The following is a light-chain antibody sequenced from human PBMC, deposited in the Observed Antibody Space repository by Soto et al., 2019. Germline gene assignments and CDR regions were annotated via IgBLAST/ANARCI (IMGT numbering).Light chain of an antibody. CDR2: EVS. V-gene: IGLV2-14*01. Sequence: QSALTQPASVSGSPGQSITISCTGTSSDVGGYNYVSWYQQHPGKAPKLMIYEVSNRPSGVSNRFSGSKSGNTASLTISGLQAEDEADYNCSSYTRSSTLVVFGGGTKLTVL. CDR3: SSYTRSSTLVV. CDR1: SSDVGGYNY. J-gene: IGLJ2*01.